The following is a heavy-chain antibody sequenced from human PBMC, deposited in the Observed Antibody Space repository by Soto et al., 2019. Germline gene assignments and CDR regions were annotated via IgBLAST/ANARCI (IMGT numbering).Heavy chain of an antibody. CDR3: ARDCISTSCYTAFDI. V-gene: IGHV1-18*01. D-gene: IGHD2-2*02. J-gene: IGHJ3*02. Sequence: ASVKVSCKASGYTFTSYGISWVRQAPGQGLEWMGWISAYNGNTNYAQKLQGRVTMTTDTSTSTAYMELRSLRSDDTAVYYCARDCISTSCYTAFDIWGQGTMVTVSS. CDR2: ISAYNGNT. CDR1: GYTFTSYG.